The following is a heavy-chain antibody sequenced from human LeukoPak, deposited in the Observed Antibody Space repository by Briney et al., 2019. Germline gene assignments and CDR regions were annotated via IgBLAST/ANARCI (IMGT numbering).Heavy chain of an antibody. CDR2: IRYDGSNK. V-gene: IGHV3-30*02. Sequence: GGSLRLSCAASGFTFSNYAMSWVRQAPGKGLEWVTFIRYDGSNKYYADSVKGRFTISRDNSKNTLYLQMNSLRAEDTAVYYCAQDPGAGPDAFDIWGQGTMVTVSS. J-gene: IGHJ3*02. D-gene: IGHD1-26*01. CDR3: AQDPGAGPDAFDI. CDR1: GFTFSNYA.